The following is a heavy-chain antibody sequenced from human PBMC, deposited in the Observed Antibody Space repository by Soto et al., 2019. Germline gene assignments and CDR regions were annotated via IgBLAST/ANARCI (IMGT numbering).Heavy chain of an antibody. CDR1: GFTFSSYA. CDR3: AKDYEPWYTGSGSYPFDY. J-gene: IGHJ4*02. V-gene: IGHV3-23*01. D-gene: IGHD3-10*01. CDR2: ISGSGGST. Sequence: GGSLRLSCAASGFTFSSYAMSWVRQAPGKGLEWVSAISGSGGSTYYADSVKGRFTISRDNSKNTLYLQMNSLRAEDTAVYYCAKDYEPWYTGSGSYPFDYWGQGTLVTVSS.